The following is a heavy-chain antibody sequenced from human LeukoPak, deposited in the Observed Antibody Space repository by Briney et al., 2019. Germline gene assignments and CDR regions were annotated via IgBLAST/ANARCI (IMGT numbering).Heavy chain of an antibody. CDR1: GFTFSSYA. CDR3: ARAGYSYGYSLDY. J-gene: IGHJ4*02. V-gene: IGHV3-30*04. D-gene: IGHD5-18*01. CDR2: ISYDGSNK. Sequence: PGGSLRLSCAASGFTFSSYAMHWVRQAPGKGLEWVAVISYDGSNKYYADSVKGRFTISRDNSKNTLYLQMNSLRAEDTAVYYCARAGYSYGYSLDYWGQGTLVTVSS.